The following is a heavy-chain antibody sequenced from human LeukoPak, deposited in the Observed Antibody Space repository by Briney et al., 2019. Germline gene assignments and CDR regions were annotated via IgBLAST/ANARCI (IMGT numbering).Heavy chain of an antibody. J-gene: IGHJ4*02. CDR2: ISWNSGSI. CDR1: GFTFDDYA. Sequence: PGRSLRLSCAASGFTFDDYAMHWVRQAPGKGLEWVSGISWNSGSIGYADSVKGRFTISRDNAKNSLYLQMNSLRAEDTALYYCAKSLYYYDSSGYYYFDYWGQGTLVTVSS. D-gene: IGHD3-22*01. CDR3: AKSLYYYDSSGYYYFDY. V-gene: IGHV3-9*01.